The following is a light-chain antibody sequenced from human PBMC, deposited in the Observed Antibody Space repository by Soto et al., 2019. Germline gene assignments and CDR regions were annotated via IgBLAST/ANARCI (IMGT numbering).Light chain of an antibody. CDR3: QQYHDWPLT. V-gene: IGKV3-15*01. J-gene: IGKJ4*01. CDR2: GAS. Sequence: EIVMTQSPATLSVSPGERATLSCWASQSVNSNLAWYQQKPGQAPRLLIYGASTRATGIPASFSGSGSGTEFALTISSLQSEDFAVYYCQQYHDWPLTFGGGTKVDIK. CDR1: QSVNSN.